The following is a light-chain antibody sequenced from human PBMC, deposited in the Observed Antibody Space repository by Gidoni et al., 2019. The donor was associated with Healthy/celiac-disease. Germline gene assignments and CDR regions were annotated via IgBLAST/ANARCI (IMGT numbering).Light chain of an antibody. V-gene: IGKV1-33*01. J-gene: IGKJ5*01. CDR1: QDISNY. CDR2: DAS. CDR3: QQYDNLRIT. Sequence: DIQMPQSPSSLSASVGDRVTITCQASQDISNYLNWYQQKPGKAPKLLIYDASNLETGVPSRFSGSGSGTDVTFTISSLQPEDIATYYCQQYDNLRITFGQGTRLEIK.